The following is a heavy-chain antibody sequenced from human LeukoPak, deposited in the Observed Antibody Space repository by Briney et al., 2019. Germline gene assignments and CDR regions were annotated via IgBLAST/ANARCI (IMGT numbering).Heavy chain of an antibody. J-gene: IGHJ3*02. D-gene: IGHD6-6*01. CDR2: ISSSSSTI. CDR1: GFTFSSYS. Sequence: GGSLRLSCAASGFTFSSYSMNWVRQAPGKGLEWVSYISSSSSTIYYADSVKGRFTISRDNAKNSPYLQMNSLRAEDTAVYYCARDVRAYSTSSSAFDIWGQGTMVTVSS. CDR3: ARDVRAYSTSSSAFDI. V-gene: IGHV3-48*04.